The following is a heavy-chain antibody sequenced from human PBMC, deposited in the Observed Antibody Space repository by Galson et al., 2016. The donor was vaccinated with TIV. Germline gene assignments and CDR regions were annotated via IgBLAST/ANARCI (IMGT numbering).Heavy chain of an antibody. CDR3: TRDVTVLPGTTDYYYYYVDV. V-gene: IGHV4-59*02. D-gene: IGHD4-17*01. Sequence: ETLSLTCIVSGDSVSSHYYSWIRQPPGKGLEWIGYFYYTGSTNYNPSLKSRVTISVDRSKNQFSLKLNSVTAADTAVYFCTRDVTVLPGTTDYYYYYVDVWGKGTMVTVSS. CDR2: FYYTGST. CDR1: GDSVSSHY. J-gene: IGHJ6*03.